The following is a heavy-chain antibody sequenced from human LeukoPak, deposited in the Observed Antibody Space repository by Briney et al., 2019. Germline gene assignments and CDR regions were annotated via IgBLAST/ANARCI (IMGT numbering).Heavy chain of an antibody. Sequence: PSETLSLTCAVSGGSFSGYYWSWIRQPPGKGLEWIGEINHSGSTNYNPSLKSRGTISVDTSKNQYCLRLSSVTAADTAVYYCARWEGGSYYDFDYWGQGTLVTVSS. V-gene: IGHV4-34*01. CDR2: INHSGST. CDR1: GGSFSGYY. D-gene: IGHD1-26*01. CDR3: ARWEGGSYYDFDY. J-gene: IGHJ4*02.